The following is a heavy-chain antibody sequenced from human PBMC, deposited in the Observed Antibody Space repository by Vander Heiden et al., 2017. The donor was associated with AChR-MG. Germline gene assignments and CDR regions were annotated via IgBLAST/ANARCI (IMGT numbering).Heavy chain of an antibody. Sequence: QVQLVQSGAEVKKPGSSVKVSCKASGATFSSYTIMWVRQAPEQGLEWVRRIIPILGIANYAQKFQGRVTITADKSTSTAYMELSRLRSEDTAVYYCARAPHVVVAEGDSLDYWGQGTLVTVSS. CDR1: GATFSSYT. J-gene: IGHJ4*02. CDR2: IIPILGIA. CDR3: ARAPHVVVAEGDSLDY. V-gene: IGHV1-69*02. D-gene: IGHD2-15*01.